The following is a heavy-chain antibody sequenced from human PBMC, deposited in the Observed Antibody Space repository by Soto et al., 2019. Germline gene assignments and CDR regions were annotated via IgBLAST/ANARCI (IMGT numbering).Heavy chain of an antibody. D-gene: IGHD3-3*01. CDR1: GGSISDFY. CDR3: ARGGGYAFRSSQAPPLDV. Sequence: SETLSLTCNVSGGSISDFYWSWIRQSPGKRLEWIGYLYYTGSTNYNPALKSRCTISLDTSENQFSLKVRSVTAEDTAVYYCARGGGYAFRSSQAPPLDVWGRGTTVTVSS. V-gene: IGHV4-59*01. CDR2: LYYTGST. J-gene: IGHJ6*04.